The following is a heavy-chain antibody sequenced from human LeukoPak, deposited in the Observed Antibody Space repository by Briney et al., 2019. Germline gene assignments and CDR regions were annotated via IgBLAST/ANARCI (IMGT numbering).Heavy chain of an antibody. CDR3: ASDSSGWTGWHFFDY. CDR2: ISGSGGST. D-gene: IGHD6-19*01. Sequence: GGSLRLSCAASGFTFSSYAMSWVRLAPGKGLEWVSAISGSGGSTYYADSVKGRFTISRDNSKNTLYLQMNSLRAEDTAVYYCASDSSGWTGWHFFDYWGQGTLVTVSS. J-gene: IGHJ4*02. CDR1: GFTFSSYA. V-gene: IGHV3-23*01.